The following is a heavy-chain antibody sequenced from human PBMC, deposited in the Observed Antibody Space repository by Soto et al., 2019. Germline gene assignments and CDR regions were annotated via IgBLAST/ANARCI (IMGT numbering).Heavy chain of an antibody. J-gene: IGHJ4*01. V-gene: IGHV4-31*03. CDR2: IDNSRTT. Sequence: ILSLTCNVSGVCESTGVYYWTWIRQHPGKGLEWIGYIDNSRTTYHNPSLTGRVGISVDTSKNQFSLNLQSLTAADTAFYYCAGEVSDFDVRRYRTSYFDQWGHGILVTVSS. CDR3: AGEVSDFDVRRYRTSYFDQ. D-gene: IGHD3-10*02. CDR1: GVCESTGVYY.